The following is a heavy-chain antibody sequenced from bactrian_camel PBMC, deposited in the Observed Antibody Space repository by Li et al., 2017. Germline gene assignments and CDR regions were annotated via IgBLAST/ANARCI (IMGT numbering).Heavy chain of an antibody. D-gene: IGHD3*01. CDR1: GYTSTTSC. CDR2: IDSDGST. V-gene: IGHV3S53*01. CDR3: AADTRNLWAGYCLPSLRFAY. J-gene: IGHJ6*01. Sequence: HVQLVESGGGSVQAGESRRLSCVTSGYTSTTSCVAWFRQAPGSEREGVAAIDSDGSTRYADSVKGRFTISKDNAKNTLYLEMNSLKPGDTAVYYCAADTRNLWAGYCLPSLRFAYWGQGTQVTVS.